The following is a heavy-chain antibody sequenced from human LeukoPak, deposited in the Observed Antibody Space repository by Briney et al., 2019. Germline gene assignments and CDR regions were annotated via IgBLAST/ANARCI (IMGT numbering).Heavy chain of an antibody. Sequence: GASVKVSCKASGYTFTGYYMHWVRQAPGQGLEWMGWISAYNGNTNYAQKLQGRVTMTTDTSTSTAYMELRSLRSDDTAVYYCARARRWSVNDYWGQGTLVTVSS. D-gene: IGHD4-23*01. CDR1: GYTFTGYY. CDR3: ARARRWSVNDY. V-gene: IGHV1-18*04. J-gene: IGHJ4*02. CDR2: ISAYNGNT.